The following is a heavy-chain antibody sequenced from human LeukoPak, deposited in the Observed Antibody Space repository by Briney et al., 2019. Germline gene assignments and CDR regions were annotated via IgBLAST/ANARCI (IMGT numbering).Heavy chain of an antibody. D-gene: IGHD3-22*01. CDR2: IYYRGST. CDR3: ARLSSGRPHEYFQH. Sequence: PLGTLSLTCTVSVGSISNYYWSWVRQPPGKGLEWIAYIYYRGSTNYNPSLRSRAPIPVDMSRNQFSLKLTSVTAADTAVYYWARLSSGRPHEYFQHWGQGTLVTLPS. CDR1: VGSISNYY. J-gene: IGHJ1*01. V-gene: IGHV4-59*01.